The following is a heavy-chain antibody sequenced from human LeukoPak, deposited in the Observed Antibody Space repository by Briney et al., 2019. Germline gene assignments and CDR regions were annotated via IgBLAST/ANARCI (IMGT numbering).Heavy chain of an antibody. J-gene: IGHJ5*02. CDR1: GYTFTSYG. D-gene: IGHD6-19*01. CDR3: ARDWLESGQWLAYNWFDP. CDR2: ISAYNGNT. Sequence: GASVKVSCKASGYTFTSYGISWVRQAHGQGLEWMGWISAYNGNTNYAQKLQGRVTMTTDTSTSTAYMELRSLRSDDTAVYYCARDWLESGQWLAYNWFDPWGQGTLVTVSS. V-gene: IGHV1-18*01.